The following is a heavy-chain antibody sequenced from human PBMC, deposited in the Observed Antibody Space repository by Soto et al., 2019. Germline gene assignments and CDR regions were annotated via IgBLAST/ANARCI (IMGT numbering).Heavy chain of an antibody. CDR1: GFSFSSYA. J-gene: IGHJ4*02. CDR2: ISGSGGST. D-gene: IGHD6-6*01. CDR3: AKSSPRLEYSSSYYFDY. Sequence: VGSLRLSCAASGFSFSSYAMSWVRQAPGKGLEWVSAISGSGGSTYYADSVKGRFTISRDNSKNTLNLQMNSLRAEDTAVYYCAKSSPRLEYSSSYYFDYWGQGTLVTVSS. V-gene: IGHV3-23*01.